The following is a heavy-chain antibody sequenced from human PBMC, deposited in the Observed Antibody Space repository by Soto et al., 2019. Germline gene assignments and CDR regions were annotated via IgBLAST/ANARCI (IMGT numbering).Heavy chain of an antibody. CDR1: GGSISSSSYY. J-gene: IGHJ3*02. V-gene: IGHV4-39*07. Sequence: SETLSLTCTVSGGSISSSSYYWGWIRQPPGKGLEWIGNIYYSGSTYYNPSLKSRVTISVDTSKNQFSLTLSSVTAADTAVYYCARDLCANGCIAFDIWGQGTMVTVSS. CDR2: IYYSGST. CDR3: ARDLCANGCIAFDI. D-gene: IGHD2-21*01.